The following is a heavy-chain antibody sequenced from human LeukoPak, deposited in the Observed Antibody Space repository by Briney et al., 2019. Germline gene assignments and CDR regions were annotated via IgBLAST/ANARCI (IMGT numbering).Heavy chain of an antibody. V-gene: IGHV4-38-2*02. CDR2: IYHSGST. CDR1: GYSINNGYY. D-gene: IGHD1-1*01. Sequence: SETLSLTCTVSGYSINNGYYWGWIRQPPGKGLEWIGSIYHSGSTYYKPSLKSRVTISVDTSKNQFSLKLSSVTAADTAVYYCASCELDAFDIWGQGAMVTVSS. J-gene: IGHJ3*02. CDR3: ASCELDAFDI.